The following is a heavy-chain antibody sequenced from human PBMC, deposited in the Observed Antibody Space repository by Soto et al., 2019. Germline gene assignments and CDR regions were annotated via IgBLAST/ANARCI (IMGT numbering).Heavy chain of an antibody. CDR3: ARAMRKQYGWFDP. D-gene: IGHD3-10*01. J-gene: IGHJ5*02. CDR2: INAGNGNT. CDR1: GYTFTSYA. Sequence: GASVKVSCKASGYTFTSYAMHWVRQAPGQRLEWMGWINAGNGNTKYSQKFQGRVTITRDTSASTAYMELSSLRSEDTAVYYCARAMRKQYGWFDPWGQGTPVTVSS. V-gene: IGHV1-3*01.